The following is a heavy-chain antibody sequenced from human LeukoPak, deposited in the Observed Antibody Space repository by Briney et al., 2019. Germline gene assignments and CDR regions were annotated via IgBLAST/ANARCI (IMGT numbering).Heavy chain of an antibody. CDR2: ISGSGGST. CDR1: GFTFSSYA. CDR3: AKSKSSPSGSGAFDI. Sequence: GGSLRLSCAASGFTFSSYAMSWVRQAPGKGLGWVSAISGSGGSTYYADSVKGRFTISRDNSKNTLYLQMNSLRAEDTAVYYCAKSKSSPSGSGAFDIWGQGTMVTVSS. J-gene: IGHJ3*02. V-gene: IGHV3-23*01. D-gene: IGHD6-6*01.